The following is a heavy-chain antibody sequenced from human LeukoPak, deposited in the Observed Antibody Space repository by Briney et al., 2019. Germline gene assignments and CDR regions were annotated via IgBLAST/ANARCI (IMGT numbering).Heavy chain of an antibody. CDR1: GGSISSGSYY. J-gene: IGHJ4*02. Sequence: SETLSLTCTVSGGSISSGSYYWSWIRQPAGEGLEWIGRIYTSGCTNYNPSLKSRGTISVDTSKNQFSLKLSSVTAADTAVYYCARGSPRLAVTIDYWGQGTLVTVSS. D-gene: IGHD6-19*01. CDR2: IYTSGCT. V-gene: IGHV4-61*02. CDR3: ARGSPRLAVTIDY.